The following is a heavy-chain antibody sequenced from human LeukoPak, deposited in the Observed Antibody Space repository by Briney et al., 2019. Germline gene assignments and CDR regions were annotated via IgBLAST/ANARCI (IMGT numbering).Heavy chain of an antibody. CDR2: INPSGSST. CDR3: ARGGPEIITISGRAYYYYGMDV. Sequence: ASVTVSCKASGYTFTSYYMHWVRQAPGQGLEWMGIINPSGSSTSYAQKLQGRVTMTRDTSTSTVYMELSSLRSEDTAVYYCARGGPEIITISGRAYYYYGMDVWGQGTTVTVSS. D-gene: IGHD3-3*01. V-gene: IGHV1-46*04. CDR1: GYTFTSYY. J-gene: IGHJ6*02.